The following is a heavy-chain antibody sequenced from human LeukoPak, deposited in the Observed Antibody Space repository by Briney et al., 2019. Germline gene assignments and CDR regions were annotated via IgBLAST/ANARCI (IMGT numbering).Heavy chain of an antibody. J-gene: IGHJ3*02. Sequence: KPSETLSLTCTVSGGSISSSSYYWGWIRQPPGKGLEWIGSIYYSGSTYYNPSLKSRVTISVDRSKNQFSLKLSSVTAADTAVYYCARSVYGVVITHDAFDIWGQGTMVTVSS. V-gene: IGHV4-39*01. D-gene: IGHD3-3*01. CDR1: GGSISSSSYY. CDR2: IYYSGST. CDR3: ARSVYGVVITHDAFDI.